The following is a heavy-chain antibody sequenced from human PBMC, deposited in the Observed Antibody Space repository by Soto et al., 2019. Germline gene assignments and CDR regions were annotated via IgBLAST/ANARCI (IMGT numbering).Heavy chain of an antibody. CDR3: ATRATAGDYYYYYMDV. CDR2: IYYSGST. CDR1: GGSISSSSYY. J-gene: IGHJ6*03. D-gene: IGHD4-17*01. V-gene: IGHV4-39*01. Sequence: SETLSLTCTVSGGSISSSSYYWGWIRQPPGKGLEWIGSIYYSGSTYYNPSLKSRVTISVDTSKNQFSLKLGSVTAADTAVYYCATRATAGDYYYYYMDVWGKGTTVTVSS.